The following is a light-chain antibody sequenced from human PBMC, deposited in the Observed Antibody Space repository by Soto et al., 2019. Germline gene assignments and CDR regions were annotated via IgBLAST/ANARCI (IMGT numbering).Light chain of an antibody. Sequence: SPATLSVSPGERATLTCRASQSVSFNLAWYQQKPGKAPKLLIYDASSLESGVPSRFSGSGSGTKFTLTIASLQPDDFATYYCQQYETFSGTFGPGTKVDIK. CDR2: DAS. CDR3: QQYETFSGT. V-gene: IGKV1-5*01. CDR1: QSVSFN. J-gene: IGKJ1*01.